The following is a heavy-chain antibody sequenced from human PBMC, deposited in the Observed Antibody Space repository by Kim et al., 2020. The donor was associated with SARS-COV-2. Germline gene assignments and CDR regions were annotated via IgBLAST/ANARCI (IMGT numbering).Heavy chain of an antibody. Sequence: FYADSEKGRFTISRDNSKNTLYLQMDSLRAEDTAVYYCAKRRDSYNGMDVWGQGTTVTVSS. J-gene: IGHJ6*02. CDR3: AKRRDSYNGMDV. V-gene: IGHV3-23*01.